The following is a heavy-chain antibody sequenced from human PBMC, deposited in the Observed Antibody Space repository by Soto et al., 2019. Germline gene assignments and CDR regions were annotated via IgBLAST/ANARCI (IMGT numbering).Heavy chain of an antibody. J-gene: IGHJ4*02. Sequence: EVQLVESGGGLVKPGGSLRLSCAASGFSFRSYYMNWVRQAPGRGLEWVSSISPSSSFLNYADSVKGRFTISRDNAKSSVKLQMNSLRAEDTAVYYCATVGTDYGSGSPYYSDYWGQGTLVTVSS. CDR3: ATVGTDYGSGSPYYSDY. V-gene: IGHV3-21*06. CDR1: GFSFRSYY. CDR2: ISPSSSFL. D-gene: IGHD3-10*01.